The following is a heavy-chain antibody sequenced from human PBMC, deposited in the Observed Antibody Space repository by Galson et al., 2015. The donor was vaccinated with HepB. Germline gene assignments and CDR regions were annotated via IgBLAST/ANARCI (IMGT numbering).Heavy chain of an antibody. CDR3: AKDGSYYDSSGYPYWYFDL. J-gene: IGHJ2*01. V-gene: IGHV3-23*01. Sequence: SLRLSCAASGFTFSSYAMSWVRQAPGKGLEWVSAISGSGGSTYYADSVKGRFTISRDNSKNTLYLQMNSLRAEDTAVYYCAKDGSYYDSSGYPYWYFDLWGRGTLVTVSS. CDR1: GFTFSSYA. D-gene: IGHD3-22*01. CDR2: ISGSGGST.